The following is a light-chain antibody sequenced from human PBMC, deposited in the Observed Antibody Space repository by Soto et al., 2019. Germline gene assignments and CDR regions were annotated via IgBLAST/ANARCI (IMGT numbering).Light chain of an antibody. J-gene: IGKJ1*01. CDR2: AVS. Sequence: DIQMTQSPSSLSASVGDRVTITCRASQGISNYLDWYQQKPGKAPKLLMYAVSTLQTGVPSRFSGSGSGTDFTVTISSLQPEDVPTYYCQEYNSAPDWFGQGTKVEIK. CDR1: QGISNY. V-gene: IGKV1-27*01. CDR3: QEYNSAPDW.